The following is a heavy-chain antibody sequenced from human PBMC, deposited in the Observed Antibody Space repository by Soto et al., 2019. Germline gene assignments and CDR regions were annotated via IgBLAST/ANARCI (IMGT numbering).Heavy chain of an antibody. Sequence: QEHLQQWGAGLLKPTETLSLTCAVYGGSFSGHFWSWIRQSPGKGLERIGEINQGGRNNCNPSLKSRVTMSLDTSNNQFSLNLTSVTAADTAIYCCARSQRVFRWFGPWGQGTPVPVSS. CDR3: ARSQRVFRWFGP. CDR2: INQGGRN. CDR1: GGSFSGHF. J-gene: IGHJ5*02. V-gene: IGHV4-34*01. D-gene: IGHD2-8*01.